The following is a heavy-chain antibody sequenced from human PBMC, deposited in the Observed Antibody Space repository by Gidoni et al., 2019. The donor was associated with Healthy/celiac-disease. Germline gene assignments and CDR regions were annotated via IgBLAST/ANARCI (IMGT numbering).Heavy chain of an antibody. D-gene: IGHD6-13*01. CDR3: AKDPSRYSSSWYYFDY. CDR2: ISGSGGST. Sequence: EVQLLASGGGLVQPGGSLRLSCAASGFTFSSYAMSWVRQAPGKGLEWVSAISGSGGSTYYADSVKGRFTISRDNSKNTLYLQMNSLRAEDTAVYYCAKDPSRYSSSWYYFDYWGQGTLVTVSS. J-gene: IGHJ4*02. CDR1: GFTFSSYA. V-gene: IGHV3-23*01.